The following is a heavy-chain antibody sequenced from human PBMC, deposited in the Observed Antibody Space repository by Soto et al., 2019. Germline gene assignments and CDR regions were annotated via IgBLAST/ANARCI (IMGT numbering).Heavy chain of an antibody. CDR2: IQYRGST. D-gene: IGHD3-10*01. CDR3: LFDY. V-gene: IGHV4-39*01. CDR1: DDSITSGACY. Sequence: HLQLQESGPGLVKPSETLSLTCTVSDDSITSGACYWVLIRQPPGKELEWIGTIQYRGSTYSNPSLKSRVTLSLDTSKIHFSLRVTADCAGMFWFGGLLFDYWGQGTLVTVSS. J-gene: IGHJ4*02.